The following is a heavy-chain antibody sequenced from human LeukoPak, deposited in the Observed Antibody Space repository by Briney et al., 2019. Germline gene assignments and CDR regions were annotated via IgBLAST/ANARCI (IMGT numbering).Heavy chain of an antibody. CDR1: GFTFSDYY. J-gene: IGHJ4*02. D-gene: IGHD6-19*01. V-gene: IGHV3-11*01. Sequence: GGSLRLSCAASGFTFSDYYISWIRQAPGRGLKWVSDISPSSDIISYADSVKGRFIISRDYAKESLHLQMNSLRVEDSAVYYCARETVAGTFDYWGQGTQVTVSS. CDR2: ISPSSDII. CDR3: ARETVAGTFDY.